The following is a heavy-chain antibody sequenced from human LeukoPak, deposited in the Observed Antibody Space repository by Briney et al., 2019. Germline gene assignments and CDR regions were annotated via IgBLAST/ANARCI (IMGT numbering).Heavy chain of an antibody. Sequence: SETLSLTCAVYGGSFSGYYWSWIRQPPGKGLEWIGEINHSGSTNYNPSLKSRVTISVDTSKNQFSLKLSSVTAADTAVYYCAGGRSEAAGDHMDVWGKGTTVTVSS. CDR1: GGSFSGYY. V-gene: IGHV4-34*01. D-gene: IGHD6-13*01. CDR3: AGGRSEAAGDHMDV. CDR2: INHSGST. J-gene: IGHJ6*03.